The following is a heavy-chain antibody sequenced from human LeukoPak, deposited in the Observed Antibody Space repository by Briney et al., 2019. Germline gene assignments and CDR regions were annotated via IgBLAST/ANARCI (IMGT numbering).Heavy chain of an antibody. V-gene: IGHV1-2*02. Sequence: GASVKVSCKASGYTFTGYYMHWVRQAPGQGLEWMGWINPNSGGTNYAQKFQGRVTMTRGTSISTAYMELSRLRSDDTAVYYCARDSGYDSYGMDVWGQGTTVTVSS. D-gene: IGHD5-12*01. CDR2: INPNSGGT. CDR1: GYTFTGYY. CDR3: ARDSGYDSYGMDV. J-gene: IGHJ6*02.